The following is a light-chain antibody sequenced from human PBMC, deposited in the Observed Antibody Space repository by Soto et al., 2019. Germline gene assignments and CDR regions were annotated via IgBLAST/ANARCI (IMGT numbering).Light chain of an antibody. V-gene: IGKV3-20*01. Sequence: EIVVTQSPGTLSLSPGERATLSCRASQTVNSDYLTWYQQKPGQAPRLLIYAASSGATGIPDRFSGSGSETDFTLTINRLEPEYFAVYYCQYYGNARITFGQGTRLDIK. CDR3: QYYGNARIT. CDR2: AAS. CDR1: QTVNSDY. J-gene: IGKJ5*01.